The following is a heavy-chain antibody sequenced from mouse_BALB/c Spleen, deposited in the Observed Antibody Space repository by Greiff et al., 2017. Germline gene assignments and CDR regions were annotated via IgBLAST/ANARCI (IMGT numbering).Heavy chain of an antibody. Sequence: EVQGVESGGGLVQPGGSRKLSCAASGFTFSSFGMHWVRQAPEKGLEWVAYISSGSSTIYYADTVKGRFTISRDNPKNTLFLQMTSLRSEDTAMYYCARFGYYFDYWGQGTTLTVSS. J-gene: IGHJ2*01. CDR1: GFTFSSFG. V-gene: IGHV5-17*02. CDR3: ARFGYYFDY. CDR2: ISSGSSTI.